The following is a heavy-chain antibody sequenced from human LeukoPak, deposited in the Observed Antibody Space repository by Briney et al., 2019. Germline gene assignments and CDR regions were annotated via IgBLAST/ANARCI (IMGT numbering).Heavy chain of an antibody. CDR1: GYTFTGYY. J-gene: IGHJ5*02. D-gene: IGHD6-19*01. CDR3: ARVAVTGEGDWFDP. CDR2: INPNSGGT. V-gene: IGHV1-2*02. Sequence: ASVKVSCKASGYTFTGYYMHWVRQAPGQGLEWMGWINPNSGGTYYAQKLQGRVTMTRDTSISTAYMELSRLRSDDTAVYYCARVAVTGEGDWFDPWGQGILVTVSS.